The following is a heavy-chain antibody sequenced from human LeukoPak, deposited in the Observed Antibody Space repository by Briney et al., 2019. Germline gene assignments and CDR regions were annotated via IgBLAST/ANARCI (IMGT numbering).Heavy chain of an antibody. CDR2: IYYSGTT. D-gene: IGHD3-10*01. CDR3: GRHYYGSSQIDY. CDR1: GYSIASGNFY. V-gene: IGHV4-39*01. J-gene: IGHJ4*02. Sequence: SETLSLTCTVSGYSIASGNFYWGWIRQPPGKGLEWIGNIYYSGTTYNNPSLTSRVTMSVDTSTNQFSLKMASVTAADTATYYCGRHYYGSSQIDYWGQGTLVTVSS.